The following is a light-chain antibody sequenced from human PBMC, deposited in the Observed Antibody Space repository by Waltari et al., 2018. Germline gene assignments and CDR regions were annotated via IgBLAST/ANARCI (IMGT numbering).Light chain of an antibody. Sequence: QSALTQPASVSASPGQSITISCTGTSRAVGGYDYVSWYQHYPGKAAKPLIYDVYKRPSGVSNRFSGSKSGNTASLTISGLQAEDEADYYCSSRTSSITEVFGGGTKLTVL. CDR2: DVY. J-gene: IGLJ2*01. CDR1: SRAVGGYDY. CDR3: SSRTSSITEV. V-gene: IGLV2-14*03.